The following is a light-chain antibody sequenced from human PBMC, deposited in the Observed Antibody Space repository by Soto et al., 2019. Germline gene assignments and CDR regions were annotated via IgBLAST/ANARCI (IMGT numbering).Light chain of an antibody. V-gene: IGKV1-5*01. CDR2: DAS. CDR3: QQYENLPIT. J-gene: IGKJ5*01. Sequence: DIDMSQSPSILSASLGDRVTITFRASQSLNRWLAWYQQKPGKAPKLLIYDASNLEIGVPSRFSGSGSGTHFTFTINNLQPEDIATYYCQQYENLPITFGQGTRLEI. CDR1: QSLNRW.